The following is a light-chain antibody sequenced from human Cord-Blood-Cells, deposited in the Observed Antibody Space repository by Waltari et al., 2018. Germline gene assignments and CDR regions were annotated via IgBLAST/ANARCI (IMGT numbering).Light chain of an antibody. CDR3: QQYNSSPYT. J-gene: IGKJ2*01. CDR1: PNDNSN. V-gene: IGKV3-15*01. CDR2: CAS. Sequence: TLSVSLSCKASLSCRASPNDNSNLAWYQQKPGQPPRLLIYCASTRETGIPARFSGSGSGTEFTLTISSLQSEDVAVYYCQQYNSSPYTFGQGTRLEIK.